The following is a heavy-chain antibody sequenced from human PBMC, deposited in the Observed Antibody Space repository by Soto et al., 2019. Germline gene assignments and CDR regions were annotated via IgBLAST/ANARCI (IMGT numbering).Heavy chain of an antibody. CDR3: ARGKGHIVVVTAIHGFEI. V-gene: IGHV1-69*13. Sequence: ASVKVSCKASGGTFSSYAISWVRQAPGQGLEWMGGIIPIFGTANYAQKFQGRVTITADESTSTAYMELSSLRSEDTAVYYCARGKGHIVVVTAIHGFEIWGQGTMVTVSS. CDR1: GGTFSSYA. CDR2: IIPIFGTA. D-gene: IGHD2-21*02. J-gene: IGHJ3*02.